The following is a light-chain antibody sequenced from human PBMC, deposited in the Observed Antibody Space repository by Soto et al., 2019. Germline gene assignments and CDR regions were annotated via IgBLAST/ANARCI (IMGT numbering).Light chain of an antibody. CDR3: CSYAGTSTYL. CDR2: DVS. J-gene: IGLJ1*01. V-gene: IGLV2-11*01. Sequence: QSALTQPRSVSGSPGQSGTISCTGTSSDVGGYNYVSWYQQHPGKAPKLMIYDVSERPSGVPDRFSGSKSGNTASLTISGLRAEDEADYYCCSYAGTSTYLFGTGTKLTVL. CDR1: SSDVGGYNY.